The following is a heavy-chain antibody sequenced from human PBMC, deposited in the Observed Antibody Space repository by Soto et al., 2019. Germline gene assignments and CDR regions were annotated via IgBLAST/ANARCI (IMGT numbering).Heavy chain of an antibody. D-gene: IGHD1-7*01. Sequence: QVQLVQSGAEVKEPGASVKVSCKASGYTFTNYYMHWVRQAPGQGLEWMGIINPSGGNTGYTQKFQGIVTMTRDTSTSTVYMELSSLRSEDTAVYYCARVYMVGLELRYFYYYGMDVWGQGTTVTVSS. CDR1: GYTFTNYY. CDR3: ARVYMVGLELRYFYYYGMDV. V-gene: IGHV1-46*01. J-gene: IGHJ6*02. CDR2: INPSGGNT.